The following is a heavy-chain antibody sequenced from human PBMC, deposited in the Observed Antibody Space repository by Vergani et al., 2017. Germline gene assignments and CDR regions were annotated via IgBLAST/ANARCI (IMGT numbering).Heavy chain of an antibody. CDR3: ASLRGYSYGPHPPFDY. CDR2: IYYSGST. Sequence: QLQLQESGPGLVKPSETLSLTCTVSGGSISSSSYYWGWIRQPPGKGLEWIGSIYYSGSTYYNPSLKSRVTISVDTSKNQFSLKLSSVTAADTAVYYCASLRGYSYGPHPPFDYWGQGTLVTVSS. V-gene: IGHV4-39*01. J-gene: IGHJ4*02. CDR1: GGSISSSSYY. D-gene: IGHD5-18*01.